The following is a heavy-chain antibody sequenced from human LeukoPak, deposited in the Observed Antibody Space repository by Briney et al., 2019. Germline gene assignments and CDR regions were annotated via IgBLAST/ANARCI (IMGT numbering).Heavy chain of an antibody. J-gene: IGHJ4*02. Sequence: SETLSLTCTFSGGSITNYYWSWIRQPPGKGLECIGYIYYSGSTNYNPSLKSRVTISLHTSKNQFSLKLNSVTAADTAVYYCARGVPYGPSYEFFDYWGQGTLVTVSS. D-gene: IGHD3-10*01. CDR3: ARGVPYGPSYEFFDY. CDR1: GGSITNYY. V-gene: IGHV4-59*01. CDR2: IYYSGST.